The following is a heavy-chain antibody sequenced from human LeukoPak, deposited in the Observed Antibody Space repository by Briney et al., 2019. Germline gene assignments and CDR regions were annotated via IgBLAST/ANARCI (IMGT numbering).Heavy chain of an antibody. CDR2: INPNSGGT. CDR3: ARPTMVEYYYYMDV. Sequence: ASVKVSCKASGYTLTGYYMHWVRQAPGQGLEWMGWINPNSGGTNYAQKFQGRITMTRDTSISTAYMELSRLRSDDTAVYYCARPTMVEYYYYMDVWGKGTTVTVSS. CDR1: GYTLTGYY. J-gene: IGHJ6*03. D-gene: IGHD4/OR15-4a*01. V-gene: IGHV1-2*02.